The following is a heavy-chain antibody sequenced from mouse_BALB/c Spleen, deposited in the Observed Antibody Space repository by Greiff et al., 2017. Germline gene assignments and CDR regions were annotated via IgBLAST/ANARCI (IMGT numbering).Heavy chain of an antibody. CDR1: GFTFSSYA. D-gene: IGHD2-4*01. V-gene: IGHV5-9-4*01. CDR2: ISSGGSYT. CDR3: ANTYDYDGGFAY. Sequence: EVNVVESGGGLVKPGGSLKLSCAASGFTFSSYAMSWVRQSPEKRLEWVAEISSGGSYTYYPDTVTGRFTISRDNAKNTLYLEMSSLRSEDTAMYYCANTYDYDGGFAYWGQGTLVTVSA. J-gene: IGHJ3*01.